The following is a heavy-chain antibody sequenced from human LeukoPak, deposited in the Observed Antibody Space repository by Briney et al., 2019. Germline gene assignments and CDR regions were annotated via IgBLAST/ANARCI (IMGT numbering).Heavy chain of an antibody. CDR1: GFTFSTYA. Sequence: GGSLRLSCAASGFTFSTYAMSWVRQAPGKGLEWVSTISGSGDSTYYADSVKGRSTISRDNSKNTLYLQMNSLRAEDTAVYYCAKDNYVGRVIVSAQSYDYWGQGTLVTVSS. J-gene: IGHJ4*02. D-gene: IGHD3-22*01. V-gene: IGHV3-23*01. CDR2: ISGSGDST. CDR3: AKDNYVGRVIVSAQSYDY.